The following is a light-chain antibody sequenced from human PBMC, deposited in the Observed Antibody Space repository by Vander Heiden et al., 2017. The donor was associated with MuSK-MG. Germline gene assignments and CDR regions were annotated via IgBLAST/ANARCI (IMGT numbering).Light chain of an antibody. J-gene: IGLJ7*01. CDR2: EVS. CDR3: SSYTSSSTLAV. CDR1: SSDVGGYNY. V-gene: IGLV2-14*01. Sequence: QSALTQPASVSGSPGPSITISCTGTSSDVGGYNYVSWYQQHPGKAPKLMVYEVSTRPSGVSNRFSGSKSGNTASLTSSGLQAEDEADYYCSSYTSSSTLAVFGGGTQLTVL.